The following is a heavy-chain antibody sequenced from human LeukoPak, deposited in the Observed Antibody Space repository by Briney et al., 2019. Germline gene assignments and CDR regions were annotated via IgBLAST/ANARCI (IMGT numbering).Heavy chain of an antibody. V-gene: IGHV1-69*06. CDR2: IIPIFGTA. CDR1: GGTFSSYA. D-gene: IGHD2-2*01. J-gene: IGHJ4*02. CDR3: ARVNCSSTSCYAPGDY. Sequence: ASVKVSCKASGGTFSSYAISWVRQAPGQGLELMGGIIPIFGTANYAQKFQGRVTITADKSTSTAYMELSSLRSEDTAVYYCARVNCSSTSCYAPGDYWGQGTLVTVSS.